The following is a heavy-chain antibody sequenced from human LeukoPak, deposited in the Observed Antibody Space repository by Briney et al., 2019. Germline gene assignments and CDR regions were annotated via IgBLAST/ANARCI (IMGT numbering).Heavy chain of an antibody. V-gene: IGHV4-59*10. CDR3: ARGGLEQYAPFDY. Sequence: SETLSLTCAVYGGSFSGYYWSWIRQPAGKGLEWIGRIYTSGSTNYNPSLKSRVTMSVDTSKNQFSLKLSSVTAADTAVYYCARGGLEQYAPFDYWGQGTLVTVSS. CDR1: GGSFSGYY. D-gene: IGHD1/OR15-1a*01. J-gene: IGHJ4*02. CDR2: IYTSGST.